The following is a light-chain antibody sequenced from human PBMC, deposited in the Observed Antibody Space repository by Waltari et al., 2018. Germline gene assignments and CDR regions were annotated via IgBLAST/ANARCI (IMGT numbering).Light chain of an antibody. Sequence: IVLTQSPATLSLSPGDRATLSCRASQSVYSYLGWYQQKPGQAPRLLIYDVFNMATGIPARFSGSGSATDFTLTISSLEPEDFAVYYCQQRRSWPLTFGGGTKVEIK. V-gene: IGKV3-11*01. CDR3: QQRRSWPLT. CDR1: QSVYSY. CDR2: DVF. J-gene: IGKJ4*01.